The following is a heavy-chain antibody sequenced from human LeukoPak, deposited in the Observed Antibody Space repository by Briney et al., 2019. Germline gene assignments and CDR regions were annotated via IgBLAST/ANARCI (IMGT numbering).Heavy chain of an antibody. Sequence: ASVKVSCKASGYTFTSYAIHWVRQAPGQRLEWMGWMNPNSGYTGYAQKFQGRVTITRNTSISTAYMELSSLRSEDTAVYYCARGERRYFDWLYCFDYWGQGTLVTVSS. CDR2: MNPNSGYT. J-gene: IGHJ4*02. CDR1: GYTFTSYA. D-gene: IGHD3-9*01. CDR3: ARGERRYFDWLYCFDY. V-gene: IGHV1-8*03.